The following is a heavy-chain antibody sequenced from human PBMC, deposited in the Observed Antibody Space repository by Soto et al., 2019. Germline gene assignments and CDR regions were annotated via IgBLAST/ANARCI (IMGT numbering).Heavy chain of an antibody. CDR3: ARGYCSSTSCYLAVDYYYYGMDV. CDR2: IIPIFGTA. Sequence: QVQLVQSGAEVKKPGSSVKVSCKASGGTFSSYAISWVRQAPGQGLEWMGGIIPIFGTANYAQKFQGRVKITADESTSTAYMELSSLRSEDTAVYYCARGYCSSTSCYLAVDYYYYGMDVWGQGTTVTVSS. J-gene: IGHJ6*02. CDR1: GGTFSSYA. V-gene: IGHV1-69*01. D-gene: IGHD2-2*01.